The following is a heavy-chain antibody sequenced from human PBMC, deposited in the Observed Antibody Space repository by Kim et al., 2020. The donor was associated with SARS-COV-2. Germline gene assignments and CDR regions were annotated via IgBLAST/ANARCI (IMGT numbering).Heavy chain of an antibody. CDR2: ISYDGSNK. CDR1: GFTFSSYA. CDR3: ARDGDGYNSFDY. Sequence: GGSLRLSCAASGFTFSSYAMHWVRQAPGKGLEWVAVISYDGSNKYYADSVKGRFTISRDNSKNTLYLQMNSLRAEDTAVYYCARDGDGYNSFDYWGQGTL. J-gene: IGHJ4*02. V-gene: IGHV3-30*04. D-gene: IGHD5-12*01.